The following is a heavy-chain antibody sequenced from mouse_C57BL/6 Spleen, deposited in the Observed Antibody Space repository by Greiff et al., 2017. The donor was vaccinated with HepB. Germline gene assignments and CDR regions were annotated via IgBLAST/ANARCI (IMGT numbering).Heavy chain of an antibody. V-gene: IGHV1-63*01. J-gene: IGHJ3*01. CDR3: ARERWFAY. CDR1: GYTFTNYW. Sequence: VMLVESGAELVRPGTSVKMSCKASGYTFTNYWIGWAKQRPGHGLEWIGDIYPGGGYTNYNEKFKGKATLTADKYSSTAYMQFSSLTSEDSAIYYCARERWFAYWGQGTLVTVSA. CDR2: IYPGGGYT.